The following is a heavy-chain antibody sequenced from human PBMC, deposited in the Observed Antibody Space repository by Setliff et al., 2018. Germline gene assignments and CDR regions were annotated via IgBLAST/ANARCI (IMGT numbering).Heavy chain of an antibody. CDR1: GGSIGSYY. J-gene: IGHJ6*03. V-gene: IGHV4-4*07. CDR2: IYTTGST. CDR3: ARARIVPYCMDV. D-gene: IGHD2-15*01. Sequence: SETLSLTCTVSGGSIGSYYWTWIRQPAGRGLEWIGRIYTTGSTNFNPSLNSRVTMSLDKSKNQFSLKLSSVTAADSAVYFCARARIVPYCMDVWGKGTTVTVSS.